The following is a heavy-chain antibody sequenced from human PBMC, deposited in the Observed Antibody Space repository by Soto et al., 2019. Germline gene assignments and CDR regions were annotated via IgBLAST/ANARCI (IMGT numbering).Heavy chain of an antibody. CDR1: GGSISSNSYY. V-gene: IGHV4-39*01. CDR3: ASHVHNQGYEYYFDS. D-gene: IGHD3-3*01. Sequence: QLQLQESGPGLVKPSETLSLTCTASGGSISSNSYYWGWIRQSPGKGLEWIGSIGYTGTIYYNPPLQSRVTMSVDTSENQIPLRLSSMTAADTAVYYCASHVHNQGYEYYFDSWSQGTLVTVSS. J-gene: IGHJ4*02. CDR2: IGYTGTI.